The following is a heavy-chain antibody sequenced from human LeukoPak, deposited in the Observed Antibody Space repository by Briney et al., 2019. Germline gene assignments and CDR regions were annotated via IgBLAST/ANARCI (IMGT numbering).Heavy chain of an antibody. CDR2: ISSSSSIK. CDR3: AREPRGGYADITY. J-gene: IGHJ4*02. V-gene: IGHV3-48*03. Sequence: GGSLRLSCAASGFTFSTYEMNWVRQAPGKGLEWVSYISSSSSIKYYADSVKGRFTISRDNAKNSLYLQMNSLRAEDTALYYCAREPRGGYADITYWGQGTLVTVSS. D-gene: IGHD5-12*01. CDR1: GFTFSTYE.